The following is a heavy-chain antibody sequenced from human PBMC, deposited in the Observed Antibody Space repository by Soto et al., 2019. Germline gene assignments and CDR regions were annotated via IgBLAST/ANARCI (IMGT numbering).Heavy chain of an antibody. CDR2: IYWDDDK. V-gene: IGHV2-5*02. J-gene: IGHJ4*02. D-gene: IGHD3-3*01. Sequence: QITLKESGPTVVKPTETLTLTCTFSGFSLTTSGVVVGWVRQSPGKAPEWLALIYWDDDKRYSTSLKSRLTITKDTSKNQVVLTMANVDPADTATYYCAHRVLRTVFGLVTTTAIYFDFWGQGTPVVVSS. CDR1: GFSLTTSGVV. CDR3: AHRVLRTVFGLVTTTAIYFDF.